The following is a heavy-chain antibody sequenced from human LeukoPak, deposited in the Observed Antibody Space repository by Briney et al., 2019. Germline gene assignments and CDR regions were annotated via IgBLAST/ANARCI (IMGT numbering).Heavy chain of an antibody. V-gene: IGHV3-11*03. D-gene: IGHD6-19*01. CDR2: ISSSSSYT. CDR1: GFTFSDYY. J-gene: IGHJ2*01. Sequence: GGSLRLSCAASGFTFSDYYISWIRQAPGKGLEWVSYISSSSSYTNYADSVKGRFTISRENAKNSLYPQMNSLRAEDTAVYYCARPYSSGWYGGFDPWGRGTLVTVSS. CDR3: ARPYSSGWYGGFDP.